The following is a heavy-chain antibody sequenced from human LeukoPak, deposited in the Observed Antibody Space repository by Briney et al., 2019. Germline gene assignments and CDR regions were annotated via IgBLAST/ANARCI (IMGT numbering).Heavy chain of an antibody. D-gene: IGHD6-19*01. J-gene: IGHJ4*02. CDR1: GFTFSSYG. CDR2: ISYDGSNK. V-gene: IGHV3-30*18. CDR3: AKDGYSSGWHFYFDY. Sequence: GGSLRLSCAASGFTFSSYGMHLVRQAPGKGLEWVAVISYDGSNKYYADSVKGRFTISRDNSKNTLYLQMNSLRAEDTAVYYCAKDGYSSGWHFYFDYWGQGTLVTVSS.